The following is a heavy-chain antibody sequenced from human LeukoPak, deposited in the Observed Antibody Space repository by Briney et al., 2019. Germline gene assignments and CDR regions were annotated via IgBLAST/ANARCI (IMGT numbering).Heavy chain of an antibody. CDR3: ARDAPGGIVVVTLFDY. V-gene: IGHV3-48*02. CDR2: ISSGSSTI. Sequence: GGSLRLSCAASGFTFSSYSMNWSRQAPGKGLEWVSYISSGSSTIYYADSVKGGFTISRDNAKNSLYLQMNSLRDEDTAVYYCARDAPGGIVVVTLFDYWGQGTLVTVSS. CDR1: GFTFSSYS. J-gene: IGHJ4*02. D-gene: IGHD3-22*01.